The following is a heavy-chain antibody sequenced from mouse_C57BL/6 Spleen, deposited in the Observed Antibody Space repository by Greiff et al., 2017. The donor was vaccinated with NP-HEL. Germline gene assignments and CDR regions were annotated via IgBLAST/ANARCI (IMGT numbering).Heavy chain of an antibody. CDR2: SRNKANDYTT. CDR3: ARDASPIYYSSSYGYFDV. Sequence: DVKLVESGGGLVQSGRSLRLSCATSGFTFSDFYMEWVRQAPGKGLEWIAASRNKANDYTTEYSASVKGRFIVSRDTSQSILYLQMNALRAEDTAIYYCARDASPIYYSSSYGYFDVWGTGTTVTVSS. V-gene: IGHV7-1*01. CDR1: GFTFSDFY. J-gene: IGHJ1*03. D-gene: IGHD1-1*01.